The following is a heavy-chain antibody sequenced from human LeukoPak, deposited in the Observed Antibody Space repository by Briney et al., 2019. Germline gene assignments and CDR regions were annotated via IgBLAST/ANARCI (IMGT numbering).Heavy chain of an antibody. CDR1: GYTFTAYY. CDR2: INPNSGGT. CDR3: ARDLEGYHYGSGNYPQ. J-gene: IGHJ4*02. Sequence: ASVKVSCKASGYTFTAYYIHWVRQAPGQALEWMGFINPNSGGTNYAQNFQGRVTMTRDTSISTAYMELSSLRSDDTAVYYCARDLEGYHYGSGNYPQWGQGTLVTVSS. D-gene: IGHD3-10*01. V-gene: IGHV1-2*02.